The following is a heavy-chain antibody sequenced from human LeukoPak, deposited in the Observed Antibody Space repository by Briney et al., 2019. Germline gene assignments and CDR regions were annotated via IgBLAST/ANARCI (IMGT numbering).Heavy chain of an antibody. CDR3: ARLSDSSGYGAFDI. CDR2: IYSGGNT. Sequence: GGSPRLSCAASGFSVSDTYMGWVRQAPGKGLEWVSVIYSGGNTYYPDSVKGRSTISRDNSKNTLLLEMNSLRAEDTAVYYCARLSDSSGYGAFDIWGQGTMVTVSS. J-gene: IGHJ3*02. V-gene: IGHV3-66*01. D-gene: IGHD3-22*01. CDR1: GFSVSDTY.